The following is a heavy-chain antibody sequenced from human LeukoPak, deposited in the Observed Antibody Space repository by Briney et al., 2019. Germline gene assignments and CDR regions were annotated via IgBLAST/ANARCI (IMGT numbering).Heavy chain of an antibody. J-gene: IGHJ4*02. Sequence: SGPTLVNPTQTLTLTCTFSGFSLSTSGVGVGWIRQPPGKALEWLALIYWDDDKHYSPSLKSSITITKDTSKHQVVLTMTNMDPVDTATYYCAHRRDWGSDFDYWGQGTLVTVSS. CDR2: IYWDDDK. D-gene: IGHD7-27*01. CDR1: GFSLSTSGVG. CDR3: AHRRDWGSDFDY. V-gene: IGHV2-5*02.